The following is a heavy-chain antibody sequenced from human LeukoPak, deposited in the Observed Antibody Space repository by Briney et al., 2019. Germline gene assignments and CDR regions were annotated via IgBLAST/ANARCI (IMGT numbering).Heavy chain of an antibody. CDR2: MNPNSGNT. CDR3: ARVTNCGGDCYYFQH. CDR1: GYTFTSYD. Sequence: ASVKVSCKASGYTFTSYDFSWVRQATGQGLEWMGWMNPNSGNTGYAQEFQGRVTMTRNTAITTAYMELSSLRSEDTAVYYCARVTNCGGDCYYFQHWGQGTLVTVSS. J-gene: IGHJ1*01. D-gene: IGHD2-21*02. V-gene: IGHV1-8*01.